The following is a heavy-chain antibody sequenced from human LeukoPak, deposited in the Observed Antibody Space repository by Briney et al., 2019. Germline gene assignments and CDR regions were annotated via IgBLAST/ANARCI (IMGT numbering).Heavy chain of an antibody. Sequence: PSETLSLTCSVSGGSINNYYWNWIRQPPGKGLEWIGYIYYSGSTRYNPSLQSRVSMSIGTSKTQFSLKLDSVTAADTAVYYFARRLRLKNPGGDAFDIWGQGTVVTVSS. V-gene: IGHV4-59*08. D-gene: IGHD5/OR15-5a*01. CDR3: ARRLRLKNPGGDAFDI. CDR2: IYYSGST. J-gene: IGHJ3*02. CDR1: GGSINNYY.